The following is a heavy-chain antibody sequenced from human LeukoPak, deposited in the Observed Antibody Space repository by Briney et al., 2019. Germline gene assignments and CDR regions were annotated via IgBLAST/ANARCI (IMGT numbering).Heavy chain of an antibody. CDR3: ARVWWDADAFDI. CDR1: GGSISSYY. V-gene: IGHV4-4*07. D-gene: IGHD2-8*02. CDR2: IYTSGRT. Sequence: SETLSLTCTVSGGSISSYYWSRIRQPAGKGLEWIGRIYTSGRTNYNPSLKSRVTISVDKSKNQFSLKLSSVTAADTAVYYCARVWWDADAFDIWGQGTMVTVSS. J-gene: IGHJ3*02.